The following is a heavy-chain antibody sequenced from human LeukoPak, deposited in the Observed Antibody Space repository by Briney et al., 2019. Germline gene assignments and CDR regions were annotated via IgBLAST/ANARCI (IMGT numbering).Heavy chain of an antibody. V-gene: IGHV4-59*01. D-gene: IGHD3-22*01. J-gene: IGHJ3*02. CDR2: IYYSGST. CDR1: GGSISSYY. Sequence: PSETLSLTCTVSGGSISSYYWSWIRQPPGKGLEWLGYIYYSGSTNYNPSLKSRVTISVDTSKNQFSLKLSSVTAADTAVYYCARETLYYYDSSGYYLDAFDIWGQGTMVTVSS. CDR3: ARETLYYYDSSGYYLDAFDI.